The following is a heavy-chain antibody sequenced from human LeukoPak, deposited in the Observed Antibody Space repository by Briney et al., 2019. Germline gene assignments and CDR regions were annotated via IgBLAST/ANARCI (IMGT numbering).Heavy chain of an antibody. V-gene: IGHV4-34*01. D-gene: IGHD3-22*01. CDR2: INHSGRT. J-gene: IGHJ4*02. CDR3: AREGSGYYHYFDY. Sequence: SETLSLTCAVYGVSFSGYYWSWIRQPPGKGLEWIGEINHSGRTNYNPSLKSRVTISVDTSKNQFSLKLSSVTAADTAVYYCAREGSGYYHYFDYWGQGTLVTVSS. CDR1: GVSFSGYY.